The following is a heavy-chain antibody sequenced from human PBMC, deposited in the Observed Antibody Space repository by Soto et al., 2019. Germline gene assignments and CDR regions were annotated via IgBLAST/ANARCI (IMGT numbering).Heavy chain of an antibody. J-gene: IGHJ6*02. D-gene: IGHD3-10*01. V-gene: IGHV4-31*03. CDR1: GGSISSGGYY. Sequence: QVQLQESGPGLVKPSQTLSLTCTVSGGSISSGGYYWSWIRQHPGKGLEWIGYIYYSGSTYYNPSLKSRVTXPXXXSXYQFSLKLSSVTAADTAVYYCAREFRFGEDYYGMDVWGQGTTVTVSS. CDR3: AREFRFGEDYYGMDV. CDR2: IYYSGST.